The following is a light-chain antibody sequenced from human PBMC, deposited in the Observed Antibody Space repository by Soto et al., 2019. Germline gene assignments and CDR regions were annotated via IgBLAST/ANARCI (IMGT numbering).Light chain of an antibody. CDR3: QQSFITPWT. CDR1: QTISSY. V-gene: IGKV1-39*01. Sequence: DIQMTQSPSSLSASVGDRVTITCRASQTISSYLNWYQHKPGKAPKLLIDAASSLQSGVPSRFSGSGSGTDFTLTISSLQPEDFATYYCQQSFITPWTSGIGTQVEVK. J-gene: IGKJ1*01. CDR2: AAS.